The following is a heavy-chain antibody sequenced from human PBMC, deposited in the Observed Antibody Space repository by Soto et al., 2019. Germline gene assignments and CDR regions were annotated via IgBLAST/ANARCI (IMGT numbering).Heavy chain of an antibody. J-gene: IGHJ4*02. V-gene: IGHV1-18*01. CDR1: GYTFISYD. D-gene: IGHD2-2*01. CDR2: ISADNGNT. Sequence: QVQLVQSGAEVTKPGASVKVSCKASGYTFISYDITWVRQAPGQGLEWMGWISADNGNTKYTQKLQGRVTMTTDTPPSTAYMELRSLGSDDTAEYYCARERPRYCSGINCFPGRFFDYWGQGTLVTVSS. CDR3: ARERPRYCSGINCFPGRFFDY.